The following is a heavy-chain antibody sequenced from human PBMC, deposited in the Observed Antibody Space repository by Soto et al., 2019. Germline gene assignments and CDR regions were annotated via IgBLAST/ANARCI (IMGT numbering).Heavy chain of an antibody. D-gene: IGHD3-10*01. V-gene: IGHV2-5*02. CDR3: AHRPWFGNLFDP. CDR1: GFSLSTSGVG. J-gene: IGHJ5*02. Sequence: QITLKESGPTLVKPTQTLTLTCTFSGFSLSTSGVGVGWIRQPPGKALEWLALIYWDDDKRYSPSLKSRLTITKDPSKNQVVLTMTNMDPVDTATYYCAHRPWFGNLFDPWGQGTLVTVSS. CDR2: IYWDDDK.